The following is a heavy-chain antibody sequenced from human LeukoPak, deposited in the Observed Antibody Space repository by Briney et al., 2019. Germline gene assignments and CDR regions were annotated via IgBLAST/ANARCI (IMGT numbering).Heavy chain of an antibody. V-gene: IGHV4-39*02. J-gene: IGHJ5*02. D-gene: IGHD3-10*01. CDR2: IYYSGST. Sequence: SETLSLTCTVSGGSISSSSYYWGWIRQPPGKGLEWIGSIYYSGSTYYNPPLKSRVTISVDTSKNQFSLKLSSVTAADTAVYYCARDTYYYGSGSFAPFDPWGQGTLVTVS. CDR3: ARDTYYYGSGSFAPFDP. CDR1: GGSISSSSYY.